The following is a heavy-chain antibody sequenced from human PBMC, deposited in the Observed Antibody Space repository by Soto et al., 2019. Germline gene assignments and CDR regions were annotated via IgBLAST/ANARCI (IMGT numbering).Heavy chain of an antibody. CDR3: ARVGDNHSSEFDY. D-gene: IGHD6-25*01. J-gene: IGHJ4*02. Sequence: QVQLVQSGAEVKKPGSSVKVSCKASGGTFSSYAISWVRQAPGQGLEWMGGIIPIFGTANYAQKFQGRVTITAHEATSTAYMELSSVRSEDTAVYYCARVGDNHSSEFDYWGQGTLVTVSS. V-gene: IGHV1-69*01. CDR1: GGTFSSYA. CDR2: IIPIFGTA.